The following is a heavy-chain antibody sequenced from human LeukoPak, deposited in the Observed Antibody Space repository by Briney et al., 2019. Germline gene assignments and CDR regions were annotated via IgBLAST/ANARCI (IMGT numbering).Heavy chain of an antibody. J-gene: IGHJ4*02. Sequence: PGGSLRLSCAASGFTFSSYSMNWVRQAPGEGLEWVSSISSSSSYIYYADSVKGRFTISRDNAKNSLYLQMNSLRAEDTAVYYCARRVDYDFWSGSSTRDDYWGQGTLVTVSS. CDR2: ISSSSSYI. V-gene: IGHV3-21*01. D-gene: IGHD3-3*01. CDR3: ARRVDYDFWSGSSTRDDY. CDR1: GFTFSSYS.